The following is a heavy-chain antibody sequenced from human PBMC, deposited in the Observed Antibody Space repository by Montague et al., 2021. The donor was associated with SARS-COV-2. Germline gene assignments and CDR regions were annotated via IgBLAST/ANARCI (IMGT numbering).Heavy chain of an antibody. CDR1: GGSFSGYC. J-gene: IGHJ6*02. CDR2: INHSGSA. CDR3: ERVRYYGSGTSLGMDV. V-gene: IGHV4-34*01. Sequence: SETLSLTCAVYGGSFSGYCWSWIRQPPGKGLEWIGEINHSGSANYNPSLKSRVTISVDTSKNQFSLKLSSVTAADTAVYYCERVRYYGSGTSLGMDVWGQGTTVTVSS. D-gene: IGHD3-10*01.